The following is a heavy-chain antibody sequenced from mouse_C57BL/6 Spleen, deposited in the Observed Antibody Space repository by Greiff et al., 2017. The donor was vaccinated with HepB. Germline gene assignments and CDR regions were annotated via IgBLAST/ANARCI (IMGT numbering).Heavy chain of an antibody. J-gene: IGHJ2*01. D-gene: IGHD4-1*02. CDR3: ARINWDEYYFDY. V-gene: IGHV5-17*01. CDR1: GFTFCDYG. CDR2: ISSGSSTI. Sequence: EVKLVESGGGLVKPGGSLKLSCAASGFTFCDYGMHWVRQAPEKGLEWVAYISSGSSTIYYADTVKGRFTISRDNAKNTLFLQMTSLRSEDTAMYYCARINWDEYYFDYWGQGTTRTVSS.